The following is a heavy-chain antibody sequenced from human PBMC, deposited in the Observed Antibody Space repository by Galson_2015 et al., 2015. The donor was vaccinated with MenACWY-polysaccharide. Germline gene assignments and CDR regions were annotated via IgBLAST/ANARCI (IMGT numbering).Heavy chain of an antibody. CDR3: ARVLRSGRYGRYYYYGMDV. J-gene: IGHJ6*02. Sequence: SLRLSCAASGFTFSSYWMHWVRHAPGKGLVWVSRINSDGSSTSYADSVKGRFTISRDNAKNTLYLQMNSLRAEDTAVYYCARVLRSGRYGRYYYYGMDVSGQGPTVTVSS. CDR1: GFTFSSYW. V-gene: IGHV3-74*01. CDR2: INSDGSST. D-gene: IGHD6-19*01.